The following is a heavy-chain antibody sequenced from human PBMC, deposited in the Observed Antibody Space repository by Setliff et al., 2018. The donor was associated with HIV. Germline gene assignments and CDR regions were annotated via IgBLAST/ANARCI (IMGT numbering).Heavy chain of an antibody. CDR3: ARDTCDTPSCYAGPRFVY. V-gene: IGHV3-30*02. D-gene: IGHD2-2*01. Sequence: PGGSLRLSCAASGFTFSSYGMHWVRQAPGKGLEWVAFIRYDGSNKYYADSVKGRFTISRDNSKNTLYLQMNSLRAEDTAVYYCARDTCDTPSCYAGPRFVYWGQGNLVTVSS. CDR2: IRYDGSNK. J-gene: IGHJ4*02. CDR1: GFTFSSYG.